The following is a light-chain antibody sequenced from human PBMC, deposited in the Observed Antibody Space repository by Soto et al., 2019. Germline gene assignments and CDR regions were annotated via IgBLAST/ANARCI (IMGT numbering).Light chain of an antibody. CDR1: QSVLYTPNNKKY. CDR2: LES. Sequence: DIVVTQSPDSLAESLGERATINCKSSQSVLYTPNNKKYLAWYQQKPGQPPTLLISLESSRESGVPDRFSGSASETDFILTISSRQAEDVAVYYCQQCLSAPYNFGHGTKLDTK. J-gene: IGKJ2*01. CDR3: QQCLSAPYN. V-gene: IGKV4-1*01.